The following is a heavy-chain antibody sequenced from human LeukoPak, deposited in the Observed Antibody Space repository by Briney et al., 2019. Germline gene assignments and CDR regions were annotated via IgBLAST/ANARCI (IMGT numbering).Heavy chain of an antibody. Sequence: PGGSLRLSCTASGFTFSTYSMNWVRQAPGKGLEWVSYISGSSSTIYYADSVKGRFTISRDNAKNSLYLQMNSLRAEDTAVYYCARAIRSRSYGYWGQGTLVTVSS. CDR1: GFTFSTYS. J-gene: IGHJ4*02. CDR2: ISGSSSTI. CDR3: ARAIRSRSYGY. V-gene: IGHV3-48*04. D-gene: IGHD1-26*01.